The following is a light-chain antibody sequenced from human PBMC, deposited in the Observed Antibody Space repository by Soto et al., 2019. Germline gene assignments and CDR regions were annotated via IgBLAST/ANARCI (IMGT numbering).Light chain of an antibody. J-gene: IGKJ4*01. CDR3: QQYCSSPLT. V-gene: IGKV3-20*01. CDR2: GAS. CDR1: QRISNYY. Sequence: EIVLTQSPDTLSLSSGERATLSCRASQRISNYYLAWYHQQPGQAPRLLIYGASSRATGVPDRVSGSGSGTDFDLPISGLEPEDFAVYYCQQYCSSPLTFGGGTKGAIK.